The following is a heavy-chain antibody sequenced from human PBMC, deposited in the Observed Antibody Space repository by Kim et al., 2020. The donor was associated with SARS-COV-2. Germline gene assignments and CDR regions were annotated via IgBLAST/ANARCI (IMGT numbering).Heavy chain of an antibody. Sequence: KSRVTISVDTSKNQFSLKLSSVTAADTAVYYCARDQGVTMVRGVKGWFDPWGQGTLVTVSS. CDR3: ARDQGVTMVRGVKGWFDP. J-gene: IGHJ5*02. V-gene: IGHV4-31*02. D-gene: IGHD3-10*01.